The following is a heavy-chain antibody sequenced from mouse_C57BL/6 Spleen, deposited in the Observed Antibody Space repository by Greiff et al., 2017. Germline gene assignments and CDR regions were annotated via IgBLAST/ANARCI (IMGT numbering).Heavy chain of an antibody. Sequence: QVQLKQSGAELVKPGASVKISCKASGYAFSSYWMNGVKQRPGKGLEWIGQIYLGDGDTNYNGKFKGKATLTADKSSSTAYMQSSSQTSEDSAVYFCARINYCGSSYGYFDVWGTGTTVTVSS. CDR1: GYAFSSYW. J-gene: IGHJ1*03. D-gene: IGHD1-1*01. CDR2: IYLGDGDT. V-gene: IGHV1-80*01. CDR3: ARINYCGSSYGYFDV.